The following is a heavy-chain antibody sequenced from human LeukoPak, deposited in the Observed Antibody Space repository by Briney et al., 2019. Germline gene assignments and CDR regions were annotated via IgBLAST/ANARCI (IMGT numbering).Heavy chain of an antibody. Sequence: PSGTLSLTCAVSGGSISSSNWWSWVRQPPGKGLEWIGEIYHSGSTNYNPSLKSRVTISVDKSKSQFSLKLSSVTAADTAVYYCANAQISPTSYYYGSGSYGSFDPRGQGTLVTVSS. V-gene: IGHV4-4*02. CDR2: IYHSGST. D-gene: IGHD3-10*01. CDR3: ANAQISPTSYYYGSGSYGSFDP. J-gene: IGHJ5*02. CDR1: GGSISSSNW.